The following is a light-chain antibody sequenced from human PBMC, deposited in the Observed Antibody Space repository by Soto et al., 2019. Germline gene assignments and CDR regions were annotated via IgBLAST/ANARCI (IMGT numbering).Light chain of an antibody. J-gene: IGKJ3*01. CDR1: QSISSW. V-gene: IGKV1-5*01. Sequence: DIQMTQSPSTLSASVGDRVTITCRASQSISSWLAWYQQKPGKAPKLLIYDASSLDSGVPSRFSGSGSGTEFTLTISSLQPDDFATYYCQQYNSYSTTFGPGTKVDIK. CDR2: DAS. CDR3: QQYNSYSTT.